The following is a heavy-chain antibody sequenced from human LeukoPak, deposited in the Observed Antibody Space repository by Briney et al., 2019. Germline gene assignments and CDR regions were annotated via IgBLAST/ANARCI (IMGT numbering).Heavy chain of an antibody. D-gene: IGHD6-6*01. CDR3: ARGAYSSSADFDY. J-gene: IGHJ4*02. V-gene: IGHV1-69*05. Sequence: ASVKVSCKASGGTFSSYAISWVRQAPGQGLEWMGGIIPIFGTANYAQKFRGRVTITTDESTSTAYMELNSLRSEDTAVYYCARGAYSSSADFDYWGQGTLVTVSS. CDR2: IIPIFGTA. CDR1: GGTFSSYA.